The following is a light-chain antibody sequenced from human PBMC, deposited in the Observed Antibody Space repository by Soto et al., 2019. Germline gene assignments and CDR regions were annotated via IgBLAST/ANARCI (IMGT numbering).Light chain of an antibody. J-gene: IGKJ4*01. CDR2: WAS. V-gene: IGKV4-1*01. Sequence: DIVMTQSPDSLAVSLGERATINCKSSQSGSYSSNNKNFLAWYQQKPGQPPKLLIYWASTRESGVPDRFSGSGSETDFTLTISSLQAEDVAVYYCQQYYSAPLTFGGGTKVEI. CDR3: QQYYSAPLT. CDR1: QSGSYSSNNKNF.